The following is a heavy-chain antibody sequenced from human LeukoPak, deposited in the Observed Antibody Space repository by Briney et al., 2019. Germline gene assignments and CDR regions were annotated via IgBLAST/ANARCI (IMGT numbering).Heavy chain of an antibody. CDR1: GGTFSSYA. D-gene: IGHD3-22*01. CDR3: ASTLDRSGYSDLGAFDI. V-gene: IGHV1-69*05. J-gene: IGHJ3*02. CDR2: IIPIFGTA. Sequence: GSSVKVSCKASGGTFSSYAISWVRHAPGPGLERMGGIIPIFGTANYAQKFQGRVTITTDESTSTAYMELSSLRSEDSAVYYCASTLDRSGYSDLGAFDIWGQGTMVTVSS.